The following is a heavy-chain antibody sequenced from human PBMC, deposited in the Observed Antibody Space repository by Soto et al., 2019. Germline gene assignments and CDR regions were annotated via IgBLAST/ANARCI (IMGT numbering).Heavy chain of an antibody. V-gene: IGHV4-59*12. J-gene: IGHJ4*02. D-gene: IGHD3-16*01. CDR1: GGSISNYF. CDR2: LFSSGRS. Sequence: SETLSLTCSVSGGSISNYFGTWVRQPPGKGVEWIAYLFSSGRSSYNSSLRSRVTISVDTSKNQFSLNLSSVTAADTAVYYCVRSGHTFGGVIWGQGIPVTSPQ. CDR3: VRSGHTFGGVI.